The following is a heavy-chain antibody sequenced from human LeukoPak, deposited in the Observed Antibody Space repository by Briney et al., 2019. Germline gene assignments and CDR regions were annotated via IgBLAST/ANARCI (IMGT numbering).Heavy chain of an antibody. V-gene: IGHV4-34*01. CDR3: ARGRLFSGYRGNVGHEDFDY. D-gene: IGHD5-12*01. CDR2: INQGGTT. CDR1: GVPFSGYY. Sequence: PSETLSLTCAVYGVPFSGYYWTWIRRPPGKGLEWIGEINQGGTTNYNPSLRSRVTILIGTSRNQFSLRLSSVTAADTAVYYCARGRLFSGYRGNVGHEDFDYWGQGSLVTVSS. J-gene: IGHJ4*02.